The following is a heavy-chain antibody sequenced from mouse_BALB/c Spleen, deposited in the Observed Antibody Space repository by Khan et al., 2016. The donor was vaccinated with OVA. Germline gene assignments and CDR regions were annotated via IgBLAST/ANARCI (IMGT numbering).Heavy chain of an antibody. CDR3: ARHWVGLMDF. CDR1: GFTFSTFG. CDR2: ISSGGTYT. D-gene: IGHD1-1*01. V-gene: IGHV5-6*01. Sequence: EVELVESGGDLVKPGGSLKLSCAASGFTFSTFGMSWFRQTPDKRLEWVATISSGGTYTYYPDSVKGRFSISRDIAKNTLYLQSGSLRAGDTAMYYGARHWVGLMDFWGQGTSVT. J-gene: IGHJ4*01.